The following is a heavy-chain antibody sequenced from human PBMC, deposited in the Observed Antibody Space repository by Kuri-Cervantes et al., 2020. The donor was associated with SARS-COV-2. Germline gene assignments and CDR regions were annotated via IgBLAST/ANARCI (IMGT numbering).Heavy chain of an antibody. CDR1: GGSISSYY. J-gene: IGHJ4*02. CDR3: AREYSSSSGKGFDY. CDR2: IYYSGST. V-gene: IGHV4-59*01. D-gene: IGHD6-6*01. Sequence: GSLRLSCTVSGGSISSYYWSWIRQPPGKGLEWIGYIYYSGSTNYNPSLKSRVTISVDTSKNQFSLKLSSATAADTAVYYCAREYSSSSGKGFDYWGQGTLVTVSS.